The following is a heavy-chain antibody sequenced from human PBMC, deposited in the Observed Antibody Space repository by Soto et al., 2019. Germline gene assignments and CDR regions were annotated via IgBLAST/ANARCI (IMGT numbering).Heavy chain of an antibody. CDR3: ARVSGENDFWSGYYGNYYDMDV. V-gene: IGHV3-7*01. J-gene: IGHJ6*02. D-gene: IGHD3-3*01. Sequence: RRLSCAASGFIFSTYWMTWVRQAPGQGLEWVANIQQDGSEKNYVDSVKGRFTISRDNAKNSLYLQMNSLRVEDTAVYYCARVSGENDFWSGYYGNYYDMDVWGQGTTVTVSS. CDR1: GFIFSTYW. CDR2: IQQDGSEK.